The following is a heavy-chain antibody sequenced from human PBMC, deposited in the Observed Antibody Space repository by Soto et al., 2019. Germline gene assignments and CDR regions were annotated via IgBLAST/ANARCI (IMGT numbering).Heavy chain of an antibody. CDR2: IYYSGST. Sequence: SETLSLTCTVSGGSISSYYWSWIRQPPGKGLEWIGYIYYSGSTNYNPSLKSRVTISVDTSKNQFSLKLSSVTAADTAVYYCARTYFDILTGYSFDYWGQGTLVTVSS. V-gene: IGHV4-59*08. J-gene: IGHJ4*02. CDR1: GGSISSYY. CDR3: ARTYFDILTGYSFDY. D-gene: IGHD3-9*01.